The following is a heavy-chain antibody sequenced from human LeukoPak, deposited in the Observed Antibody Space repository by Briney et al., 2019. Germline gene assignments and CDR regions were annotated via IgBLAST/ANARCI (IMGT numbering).Heavy chain of an antibody. CDR3: ARGILELAPLPNWFDP. V-gene: IGHV1-69*01. Sequence: ASVKVSCKASGDTFSSYAISWVRQAPGQGLEWMGGIIPIFGTANYAQKFQGRVTITADESTSTAYMELSSLRSEDTAVYYCARGILELAPLPNWFDPWGQGTLVTVSS. CDR2: IIPIFGTA. J-gene: IGHJ5*02. CDR1: GDTFSSYA. D-gene: IGHD6-6*01.